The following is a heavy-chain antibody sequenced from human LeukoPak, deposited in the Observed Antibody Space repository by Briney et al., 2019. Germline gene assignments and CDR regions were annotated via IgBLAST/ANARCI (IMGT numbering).Heavy chain of an antibody. V-gene: IGHV3-15*01. CDR2: IKSKTDGGTT. D-gene: IGHD1-26*01. Sequence: GGSLRLSCAASGFTFSNAWMSWVRQAPGKGLEWVGRIKSKTDGGTTDYAAPVKGRFTISRDNSKNTLYLQMNSLRAEDTAVYYYAKSVGATRYYYMDFWGKGTTVSVSS. CDR3: AKSVGATRYYYMDF. J-gene: IGHJ6*03. CDR1: GFTFSNAW.